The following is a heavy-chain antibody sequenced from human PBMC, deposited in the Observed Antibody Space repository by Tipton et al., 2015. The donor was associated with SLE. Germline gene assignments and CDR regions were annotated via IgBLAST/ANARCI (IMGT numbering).Heavy chain of an antibody. CDR2: IYYSGST. Sequence: TLSLTCTVSGGSISSSSYYWGWIRQPPGKGLEWIGSIYYSGSTYYNPSLKSRVTISVDTSKNQFSLKLSSVTAADTAVYYCARKVGATTEGAFDIWGQGTMVTVSS. CDR1: GGSISSSSYY. J-gene: IGHJ3*02. CDR3: ARKVGATTEGAFDI. V-gene: IGHV4-39*07. D-gene: IGHD1-26*01.